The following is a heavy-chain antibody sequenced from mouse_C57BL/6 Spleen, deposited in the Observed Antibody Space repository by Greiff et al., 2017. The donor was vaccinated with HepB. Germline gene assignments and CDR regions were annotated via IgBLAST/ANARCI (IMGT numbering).Heavy chain of an antibody. Sequence: VQLQQSGAELVKPGASVKISCKASGYAFSSYWMNWVKQRPGKGLEWIGQIYPGDGDTNYNGKFKGKATLTADKSSSTAYMQLSSLTSEDSAVYFCARSGFNEGYFDVWGTGTTVTVSS. CDR1: GYAFSSYW. D-gene: IGHD3-1*01. CDR2: IYPGDGDT. J-gene: IGHJ1*03. V-gene: IGHV1-80*01. CDR3: ARSGFNEGYFDV.